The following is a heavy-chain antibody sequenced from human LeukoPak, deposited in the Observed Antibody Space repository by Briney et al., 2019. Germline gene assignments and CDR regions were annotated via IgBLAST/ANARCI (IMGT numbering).Heavy chain of an antibody. Sequence: SQTLSLTCAVYGGSFSGYYWSWIRQPPGKGLEWIGEINHSGSTNYNPSLKSRVTISVDTSKNQFSLKLSSVTAADTAAYYCARSRTPTDFDYWGQGTLVTVSS. J-gene: IGHJ4*02. CDR1: GGSFSGYY. CDR3: ARSRTPTDFDY. V-gene: IGHV4-34*01. CDR2: INHSGST.